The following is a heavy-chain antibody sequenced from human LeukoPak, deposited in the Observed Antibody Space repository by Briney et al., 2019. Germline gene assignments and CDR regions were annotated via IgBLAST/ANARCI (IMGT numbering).Heavy chain of an antibody. V-gene: IGHV4-31*03. CDR1: GGSISSSSYY. J-gene: IGHJ4*02. CDR3: AASIVVVTATRPFDY. CDR2: IYYSGST. D-gene: IGHD2-21*02. Sequence: SETLSLTCTVSGGSISSSSYYWGWIRQHPGKGLEWIGYIYYSGSTYYNPSLKSRVTISVDTSKNQFSLKLSSVTAADTAVYYRAASIVVVTATRPFDYWGQGTLVTVSS.